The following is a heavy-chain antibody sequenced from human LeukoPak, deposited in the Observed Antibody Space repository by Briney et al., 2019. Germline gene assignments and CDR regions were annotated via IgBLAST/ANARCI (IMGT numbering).Heavy chain of an antibody. CDR2: IIPIFGTA. Sequence: SVKVSCKASGGTFSSYAISWVRQAPGQGLEWMGGIIPIFGTANYAQKFQGRVTITADESTSTAYMELSSLRSEDTAVYYCARDSGRYQAAYYYYGMDVWGQGTTVTVSS. D-gene: IGHD1-26*01. J-gene: IGHJ6*02. CDR3: ARDSGRYQAAYYYYGMDV. CDR1: GGTFSSYA. V-gene: IGHV1-69*13.